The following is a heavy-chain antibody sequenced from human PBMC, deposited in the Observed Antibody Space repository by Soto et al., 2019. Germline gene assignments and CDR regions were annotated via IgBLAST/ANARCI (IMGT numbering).Heavy chain of an antibody. D-gene: IGHD3-22*01. Sequence: GGSLRLSCAASGFTFSSYGMHWVRQAPGNGLEWVAVIWYDGSNKYYADSVKGRFTISRDNSKNTLYLQMNSLRAEDTAVYYCARDHPPFYDSSGYYLPDYWGQGTLVTVSS. CDR3: ARDHPPFYDSSGYYLPDY. CDR1: GFTFSSYG. CDR2: IWYDGSNK. J-gene: IGHJ4*02. V-gene: IGHV3-33*01.